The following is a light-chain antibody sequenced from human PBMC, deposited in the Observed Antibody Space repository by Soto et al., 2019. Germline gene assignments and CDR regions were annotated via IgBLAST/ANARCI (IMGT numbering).Light chain of an antibody. CDR1: SSEVGGYNY. CDR2: EVS. J-gene: IGLJ1*01. CDR3: SSYTSSSTYV. Sequence: QSVLTQPASVSGSPGQSITISCTGTSSEVGGYNYVSWYQQHPGKAPKLMIDEVSNRPSGVSNRFSGSKSGNTASLNISGIQAEDEADYYCSSYTSSSTYVFGTGTKLTVL. V-gene: IGLV2-14*01.